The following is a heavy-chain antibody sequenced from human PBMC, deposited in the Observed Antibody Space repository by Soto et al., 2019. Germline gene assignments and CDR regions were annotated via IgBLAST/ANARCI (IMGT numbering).Heavy chain of an antibody. D-gene: IGHD3-10*01. CDR3: ARAPSGSGSYPMDV. J-gene: IGHJ6*02. V-gene: IGHV1-2*04. CDR2: INPNSGGT. CDR1: GYTITGYY. Sequence: ASVTGSCQASGYTITGYYMHWVRQAPGQGLEWMGWINPNSGGTNYAQKFQGWVTMTRDTSISTAYMELSRLRSDDTAVYYCARAPSGSGSYPMDVWGQGTTVTVSS.